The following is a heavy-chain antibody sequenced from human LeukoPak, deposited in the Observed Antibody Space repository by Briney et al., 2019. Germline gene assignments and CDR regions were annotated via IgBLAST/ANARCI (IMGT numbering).Heavy chain of an antibody. V-gene: IGHV6-1*01. CDR1: GDSVSSNNAA. Sequence: SQTLSLTCAISGDSVSSNNAAWNWIRQSPSIGLEWLGRTYRRSKWHYDYAVSVKGRITINPDTSKNQFSLQLNSVTPEDTAVYYCARYSGLGVPDYWGQGTLVTVSS. CDR2: TYRRSKWHY. D-gene: IGHD2-21*01. CDR3: ARYSGLGVPDY. J-gene: IGHJ4*02.